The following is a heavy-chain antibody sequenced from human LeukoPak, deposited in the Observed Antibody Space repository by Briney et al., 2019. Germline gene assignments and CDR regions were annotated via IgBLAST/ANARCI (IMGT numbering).Heavy chain of an antibody. D-gene: IGHD2-21*01. CDR2: INHSGST. V-gene: IGHV4-34*01. Sequence: SETLSPTCAVYGGSFSGYYWSWIRQPPGKGLEWIGEINHSGSTNYNPSLKSRVTISVDTSKNQFSLKLSSVTAADTAVYYCARDLGRGYCGGDCYPGTFDYWGQGTLVTVSS. CDR3: ARDLGRGYCGGDCYPGTFDY. CDR1: GGSFSGYY. J-gene: IGHJ4*02.